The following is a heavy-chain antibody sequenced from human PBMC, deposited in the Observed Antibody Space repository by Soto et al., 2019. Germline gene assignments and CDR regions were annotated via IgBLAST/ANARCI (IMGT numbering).Heavy chain of an antibody. CDR3: AKDAYYDSSGYSDASDI. CDR1: GFTFSSYA. J-gene: IGHJ3*02. D-gene: IGHD3-22*01. CDR2: ISGSGGST. V-gene: IGHV3-23*01. Sequence: GGSLRLSCAASGFTFSSYAMSWVRQAPGKGLEWVSAISGSGGSTYYADSVKGRFTISRDNSKNTLYLQMNSLRAEDTAVYYCAKDAYYDSSGYSDASDIWGQGTMVTVSS.